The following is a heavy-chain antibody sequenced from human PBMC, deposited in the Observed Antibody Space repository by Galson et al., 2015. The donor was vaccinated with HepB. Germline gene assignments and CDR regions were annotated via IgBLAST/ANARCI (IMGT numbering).Heavy chain of an antibody. CDR2: ISGSRSSI. Sequence: SLRLSCAASGFTFHDYAISWVRQAPGKGLEWVSYISGSRSSIYYEDSVKGRFAISRDNAKKSLSLQMNSLRAEDTAVYYCARDVGDFYYYGMDVWGQGTTVTVSS. D-gene: IGHD1-26*01. J-gene: IGHJ6*02. CDR1: GFTFHDYA. V-gene: IGHV3-11*04. CDR3: ARDVGDFYYYGMDV.